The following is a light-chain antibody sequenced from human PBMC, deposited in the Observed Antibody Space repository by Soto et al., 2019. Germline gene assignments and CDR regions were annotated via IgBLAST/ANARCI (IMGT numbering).Light chain of an antibody. CDR1: QSITNY. Sequence: DIQMTQSPSSLSASVGDRVTITCRTSQSITNYLNWYHQKPGKAPKLLIYDGANLETGVPSRFSGSGSGTDFTFTISSLQPEDIGTYYCQQYDTLLTFGPGTKVDLK. CDR3: QQYDTLLT. J-gene: IGKJ3*01. V-gene: IGKV1-33*01. CDR2: DGA.